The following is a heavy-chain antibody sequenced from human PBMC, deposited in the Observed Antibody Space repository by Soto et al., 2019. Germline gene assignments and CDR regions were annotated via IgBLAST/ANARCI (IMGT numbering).Heavy chain of an antibody. V-gene: IGHV3-33*05. D-gene: IGHD3-22*01. CDR1: GLTFSKFG. CDR2: ISFDGSSK. CDR3: ESDASKDFYADSRVIGAAVDY. Sequence: QVQLVESGGGVVQPGRSLRLSCAASGLTFSKFGMHWVRQAPGKGLEWLAVISFDGSSKYHAVSVKGLFTVSRHNSKNTLYLQMNSLRAADTAVKHCESDASKDFYADSRVIGAAVDYWGMASLVPVSA. J-gene: IGHJ4*02.